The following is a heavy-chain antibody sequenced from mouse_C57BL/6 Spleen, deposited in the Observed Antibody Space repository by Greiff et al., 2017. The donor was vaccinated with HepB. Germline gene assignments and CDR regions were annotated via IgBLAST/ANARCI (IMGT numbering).Heavy chain of an antibody. CDR1: GFTFSSYT. CDR3: ARHFVDV. J-gene: IGHJ1*03. V-gene: IGHV5-9*01. CDR2: ISGGGGNT. Sequence: EVKLQESGGGLVKPGGSLKLSCAASGFTFSSYTMSWVRRTPEKRLEWVATISGGGGNTYYPDSVKGRFTISRDNAKNTLYLQMSSLRSEDTALYYCARHFVDVWGTGTTVTVSS.